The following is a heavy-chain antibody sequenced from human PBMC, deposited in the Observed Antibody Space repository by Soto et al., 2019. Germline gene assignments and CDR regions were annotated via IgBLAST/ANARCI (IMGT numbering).Heavy chain of an antibody. CDR2: IYPGDSDT. V-gene: IGHV5-51*01. D-gene: IGHD6-13*01. CDR3: ARSSSWFRPFDY. J-gene: IGHJ4*02. Sequence: GESLKISCKGSGYSFTSYCIGLVLQMPGKGLEWMGIIYPGDSDTRYSPSFQGQVTISADKSISTAYLQWSSLKASDTAMYYCARSSSWFRPFDYWGQGTLVTVSS. CDR1: GYSFTSYC.